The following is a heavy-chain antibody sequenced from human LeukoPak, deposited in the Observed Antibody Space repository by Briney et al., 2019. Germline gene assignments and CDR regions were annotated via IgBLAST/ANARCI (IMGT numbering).Heavy chain of an antibody. CDR1: GGSISSYY. Sequence: SESLSLVRPVSGGSISSYYWSWIRQPPGEGLEWLGYIFYRGSTNYNPSLKSRVPISGDTSKNQFSPKLSSVTAADTAVYYCARDRNYYYYYDMDVWGKGTTVTVSS. CDR2: IFYRGST. V-gene: IGHV4-59*12. CDR3: ARDRNYYYYYDMDV. D-gene: IGHD4-11*01. J-gene: IGHJ6*03.